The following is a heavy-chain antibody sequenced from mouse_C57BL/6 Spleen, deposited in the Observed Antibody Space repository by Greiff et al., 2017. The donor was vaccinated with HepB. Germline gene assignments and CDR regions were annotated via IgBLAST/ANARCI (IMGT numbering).Heavy chain of an antibody. V-gene: IGHV1-4*01. Sequence: VQLQQSGAELARPGASVKMSCKASGYTFTSYTMHWVKQRPGQGLEWIGYINPSSGYTKYNQKFKDKATLTADKSSSTAYMQLSSLTSEDSAVYYCARSGYYGRGGPGDAMDYWGQGTSVTVSS. D-gene: IGHD1-1*01. CDR1: GYTFTSYT. J-gene: IGHJ4*01. CDR3: ARSGYYGRGGPGDAMDY. CDR2: INPSSGYT.